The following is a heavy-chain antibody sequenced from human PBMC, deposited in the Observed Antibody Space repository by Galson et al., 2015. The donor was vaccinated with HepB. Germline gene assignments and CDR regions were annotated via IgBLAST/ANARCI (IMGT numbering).Heavy chain of an antibody. CDR1: GFTFSSYE. Sequence: SLRLSCAASGFTFSSYEMNWVRQAPGKGLEWVSYISSSGSTIFYADSVKGRFTISRDNVKNSLYLQMNSLRAEDTALYYCARKWRGRGSAFDIWGQGTMVTVSS. D-gene: IGHD2-8*01. V-gene: IGHV3-48*03. J-gene: IGHJ3*02. CDR3: ARKWRGRGSAFDI. CDR2: ISSSGSTI.